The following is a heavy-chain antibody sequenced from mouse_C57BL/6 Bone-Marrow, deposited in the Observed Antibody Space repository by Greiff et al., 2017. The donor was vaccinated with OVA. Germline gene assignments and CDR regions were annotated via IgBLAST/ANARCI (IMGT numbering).Heavy chain of an antibody. CDR3: ARRNVATGYFDY. CDR2: IYPGSGST. J-gene: IGHJ2*01. V-gene: IGHV1-55*01. CDR1: GYTFTSYW. Sequence: VQLQQPGAELVKPGASVKMSCKASGYTFTSYWITWVKQRPGQGLEWIGDIYPGSGSTNYNEKFKSKATLTVDTSSSTAYMQLSSLTSEDSAVYYCARRNVATGYFDYWGQGTTLTVSS. D-gene: IGHD1-1*01.